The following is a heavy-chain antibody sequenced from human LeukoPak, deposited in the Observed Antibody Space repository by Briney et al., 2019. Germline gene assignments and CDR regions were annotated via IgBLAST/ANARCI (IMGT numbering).Heavy chain of an antibody. CDR3: ARVWVTTFRRDAFDI. CDR2: ISAYNGNT. CDR1: GYTFTSYG. J-gene: IGHJ3*02. D-gene: IGHD4-17*01. Sequence: ASVKVSCKASGYTFTSYGISWVRQAPGQGLEWMGWISAYNGNTNYAQKLQGRVTMTTDTSTSTAYMELRSLRSDDTAVYYCARVWVTTFRRDAFDIWGQGTMVTVSS. V-gene: IGHV1-18*01.